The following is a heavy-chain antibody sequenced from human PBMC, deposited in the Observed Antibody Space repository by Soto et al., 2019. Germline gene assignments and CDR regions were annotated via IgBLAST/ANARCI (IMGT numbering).Heavy chain of an antibody. J-gene: IGHJ4*02. CDR3: AKDRVSGGSNPVEKKFDY. CDR2: HTGSGGDT. Sequence: GSLRLSCAASGFTFSSYAMGWVRQAPGKGLEWVSTHTGSGGDTYYADSVKGRFTISRDNSKNTLYLQMNSLRAEDTAVYYCAKDRVSGGSNPVEKKFDYWGQGTLVTVSS. D-gene: IGHD2-15*01. V-gene: IGHV3-23*01. CDR1: GFTFSSYA.